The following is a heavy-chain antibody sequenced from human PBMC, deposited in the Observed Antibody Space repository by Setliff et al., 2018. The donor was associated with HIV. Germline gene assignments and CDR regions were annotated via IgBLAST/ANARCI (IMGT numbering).Heavy chain of an antibody. V-gene: IGHV4-34*01. D-gene: IGHD2-15*01. CDR3: ARVSITYWYSIPTFYYYYMDV. CDR2: INHSGRT. Sequence: SETLSLTCAVSGGSFSGYHWNWIRQPPGKGLEWIGEINHSGRTNYNPALKSRVTISVDTSKNQFSLKLSSVTAADTAMYYCARVSITYWYSIPTFYYYYMDVWGKGTKVTVSS. J-gene: IGHJ6*03. CDR1: GGSFSGYH.